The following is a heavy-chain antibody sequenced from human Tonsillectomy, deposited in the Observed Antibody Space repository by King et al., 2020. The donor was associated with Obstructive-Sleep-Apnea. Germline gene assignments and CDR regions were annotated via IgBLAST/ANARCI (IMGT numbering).Heavy chain of an antibody. CDR3: ARGGYYYFDY. D-gene: IGHD3-22*01. J-gene: IGHJ4*02. CDR1: GGSISTYY. CDR2: IYYSGRT. Sequence: QMQLQESGPGLVKPSETLSLTCTVSGGSISTYYWSWFRQPPGKGLEWIGYIYYSGRTNYNPSLKSRVTISVDTSKTQFSLTLSSVTAADTAFYYCARGGYYYFDYWGQGTQATVSS. V-gene: IGHV4-59*08.